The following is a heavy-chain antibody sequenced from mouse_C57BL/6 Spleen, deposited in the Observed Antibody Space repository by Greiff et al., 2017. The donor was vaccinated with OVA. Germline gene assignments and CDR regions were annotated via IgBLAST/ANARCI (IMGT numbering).Heavy chain of an antibody. D-gene: IGHD2-4*01. V-gene: IGHV1-54*01. CDR3: ARSDDYAGDY. J-gene: IGHJ2*01. CDR2: INPGSGGT. CDR1: GYAFTNYL. Sequence: VKLQESGAELVRPGTSVKVSCKASGYAFTNYLIEWVKQRPGPGLEWIGVINPGSGGTNYNEKFKGKATLTADKSSSTAYMQLSSLTSEDSAVYFCARSDDYAGDYWGQGTTLTVSS.